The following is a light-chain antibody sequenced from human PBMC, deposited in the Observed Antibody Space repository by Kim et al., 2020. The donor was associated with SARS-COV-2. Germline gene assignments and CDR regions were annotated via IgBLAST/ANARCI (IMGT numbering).Light chain of an antibody. CDR3: QVWDSISDHWV. CDR1: NIGNKG. Sequence: SYELAQPPSVSVAPGKTATISCGGSNIGNKGVHWYQQRPGQAPLLVIYSDSVRPSAIPERFSASNSGNTATLTISRVGAGDEADYYCQVWDSISDHWVFGGGTKLTVL. V-gene: IGLV3-21*01. CDR2: SDS. J-gene: IGLJ3*02.